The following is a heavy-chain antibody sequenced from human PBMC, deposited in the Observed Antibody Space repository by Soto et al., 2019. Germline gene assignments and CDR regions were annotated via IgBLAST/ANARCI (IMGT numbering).Heavy chain of an antibody. CDR2: AAYSGGT. J-gene: IGHJ4*02. Sequence: ETLSLTCTVSGGSIANNNYFWGWVRQPPGKGLEWIGSAAYSGGTFKNPSLKSRVTVSVDTSKNQFSLKLTSVTAADTAVYYCAKVVVGATSHSDFDSWGQGTLVTVSS. D-gene: IGHD2-15*01. CDR3: AKVVVGATSHSDFDS. CDR1: GGSIANNNYF. V-gene: IGHV4-39*01.